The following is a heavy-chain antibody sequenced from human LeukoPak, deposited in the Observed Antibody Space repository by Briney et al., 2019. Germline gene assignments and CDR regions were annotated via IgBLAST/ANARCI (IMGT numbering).Heavy chain of an antibody. CDR2: INPNSGGT. V-gene: IGHV1-2*02. Sequence: ASVKVSCKASGGTFSSYAISWVRQAPGQGLEWMGWINPNSGGTNYAQKFQGRVTMTRDTSISTAYMELSRLRSDDTAVYYCARLGFGELFSIYYYYMDVWGKGTTVTISS. CDR3: ARLGFGELFSIYYYYMDV. CDR1: GGTFSSYA. J-gene: IGHJ6*03. D-gene: IGHD3-10*01.